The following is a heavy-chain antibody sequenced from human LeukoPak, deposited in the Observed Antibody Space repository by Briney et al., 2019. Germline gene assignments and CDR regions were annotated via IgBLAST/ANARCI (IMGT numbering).Heavy chain of an antibody. CDR2: ISTDGSNT. CDR1: GIAFSTYW. V-gene: IGHV3-74*01. D-gene: IGHD1-26*01. Sequence: GESLRLSCAASGIAFSTYWMHWVRQAPGKGLVWISRISTDGSNTFYADSVKGRFIVSRDNAENTLYLQMDNLRAEDTAMYYCATGRGTPLGFWGQGALVPVSS. J-gene: IGHJ4*02. CDR3: ATGRGTPLGF.